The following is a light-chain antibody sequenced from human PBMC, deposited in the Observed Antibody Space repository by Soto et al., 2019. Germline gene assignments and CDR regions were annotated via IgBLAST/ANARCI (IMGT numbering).Light chain of an antibody. Sequence: FVVTQSPDTLSLSPGETATLSCRASQSVSSSVAWYQHKPGQSPRLVVYSGYKRSAGIPARFSGSGSGTDFTLTITSLENDDFAVYYCQQRYSLIRVFGPGTKVDIK. J-gene: IGKJ1*01. CDR2: SGY. CDR1: QSVSSS. CDR3: QQRYSLIRV. V-gene: IGKV3-11*01.